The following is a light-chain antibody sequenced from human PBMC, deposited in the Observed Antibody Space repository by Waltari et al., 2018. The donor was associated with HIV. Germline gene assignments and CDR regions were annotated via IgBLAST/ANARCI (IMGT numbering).Light chain of an antibody. CDR2: SNN. V-gene: IGLV1-44*01. CDR1: SSNIGRNT. J-gene: IGLJ3*02. CDR3: AAWDDSLNGHWV. Sequence: QSVLTQPPSASGTPGQRVTISCSGSSSNIGRNTVNWYQQPPGTAPKLLIYSNNQRPSGVPDRFSGSKSGTSASLAISGLQSEDEADYYCAAWDDSLNGHWVFGGGTKLTVL.